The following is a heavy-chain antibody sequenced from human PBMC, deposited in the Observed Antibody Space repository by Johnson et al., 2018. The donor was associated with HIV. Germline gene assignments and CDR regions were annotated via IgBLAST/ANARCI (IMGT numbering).Heavy chain of an antibody. CDR1: GFTFSSYA. D-gene: IGHD1-26*01. J-gene: IGHJ3*02. Sequence: QVRLVESGGGVVQPGRSLRLSCAASGFTFSSYALHWVRQAPGKGLEWVAVISYDGSSKYYADSVKGPFTISRDNSKNTLYLQMNNLRAVDTAVYYCAKEGRGWALGAFDIWG. CDR3: AKEGRGWALGAFDI. V-gene: IGHV3-30*04. CDR2: ISYDGSSK.